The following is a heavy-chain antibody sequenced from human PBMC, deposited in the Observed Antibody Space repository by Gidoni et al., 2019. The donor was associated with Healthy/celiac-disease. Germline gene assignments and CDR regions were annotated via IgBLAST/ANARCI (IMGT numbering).Heavy chain of an antibody. CDR3: ANMNDYSNYNY. Sequence: QVQLVESGGGVVQPGRSLRLSCAASGFTFSSSGMHWVRQAPGKGLGWVAVISYDGSNKYYADSVKGRFTISRDNSKNTLYLQMNSLRAEDTAVYYCANMNDYSNYNYWGQGTLVTVSS. CDR2: ISYDGSNK. D-gene: IGHD4-4*01. J-gene: IGHJ4*02. V-gene: IGHV3-30*18. CDR1: GFTFSSSG.